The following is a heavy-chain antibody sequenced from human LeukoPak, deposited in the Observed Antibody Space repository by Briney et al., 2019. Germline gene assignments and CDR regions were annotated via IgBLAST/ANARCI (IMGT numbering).Heavy chain of an antibody. CDR3: ARSGWLQLGFDY. CDR2: IYYSGST. Sequence: SETLSLTCTVSGVSISSYHWSWIRQPPGKGLEWIGYIYYSGSTNYNPSLKSRVTISVDTSKNQFSLKLSSVTAADTAVYYCARSGWLQLGFDYWGQGTLVTVSS. V-gene: IGHV4-59*08. CDR1: GVSISSYH. J-gene: IGHJ4*02. D-gene: IGHD5-12*01.